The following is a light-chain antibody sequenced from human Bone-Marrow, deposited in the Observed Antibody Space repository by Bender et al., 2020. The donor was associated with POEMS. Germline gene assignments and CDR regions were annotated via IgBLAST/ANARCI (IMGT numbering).Light chain of an antibody. V-gene: IGLV2-23*02. CDR1: SSDVGGYNF. CDR2: EVN. J-gene: IGLJ1*01. CDR3: CSYADSSTLV. Sequence: QSALTQPASVSGSPGQSITISCTGTSSDVGGYNFVSWYQQHPGKAPKLMIYEVNNRPSGVSNRFSGSKSGNTASLTISGLQGEDEADYYCCSYADSSTLVFGTGTKVTVL.